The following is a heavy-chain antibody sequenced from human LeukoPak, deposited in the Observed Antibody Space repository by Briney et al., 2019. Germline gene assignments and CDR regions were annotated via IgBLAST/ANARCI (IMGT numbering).Heavy chain of an antibody. CDR1: GYTFTGYY. CDR3: ASLLFVDASVGY. Sequence: GASVKVSCKASGYTFTGYYMHWVRQAPGQGLEWMGIIDPSGGKTTYAQKFQGRVTMTRDTSTSTVYMELSSLRSEDTAVYYCASLLFVDASVGYWGQGTLVTVSS. CDR2: IDPSGGKT. D-gene: IGHD5-12*01. J-gene: IGHJ4*02. V-gene: IGHV1-46*01.